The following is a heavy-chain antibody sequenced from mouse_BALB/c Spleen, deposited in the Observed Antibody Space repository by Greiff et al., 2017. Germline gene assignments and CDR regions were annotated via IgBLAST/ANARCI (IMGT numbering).Heavy chain of an antibody. V-gene: IGHV5-12-2*01. J-gene: IGHJ2*01. CDR3: ARHTHFDY. Sequence: EVMLVESGGGLVQPGGSLKLSCAASGFTFSSYTMSWVRQTPEKRLEWVAYISNGGGSTYYPDTVKGRFTISRDNAKNTLYLQMSSLKSEDTAMYYCARHTHFDYWGQGTTLTVSS. CDR1: GFTFSSYT. CDR2: ISNGGGST.